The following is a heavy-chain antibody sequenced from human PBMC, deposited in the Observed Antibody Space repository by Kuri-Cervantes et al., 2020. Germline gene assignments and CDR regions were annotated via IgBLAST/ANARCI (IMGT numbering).Heavy chain of an antibody. D-gene: IGHD3-9*01. J-gene: IGHJ4*02. CDR1: GFTFSDYY. CDR3: AKENFDWLLYIDF. Sequence: GESLKISCAASGFTFSDYYMSWIRQAPGEGLEWVSYISSSGSTIYYADSVKGRFTISRDNAKNSLYLQMNSLRAEDTAVYYCAKENFDWLLYIDFWGQGTLVTVSS. V-gene: IGHV3-11*01. CDR2: ISSSGSTI.